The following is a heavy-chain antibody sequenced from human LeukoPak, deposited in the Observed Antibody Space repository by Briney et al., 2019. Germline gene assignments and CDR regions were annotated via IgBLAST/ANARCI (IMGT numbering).Heavy chain of an antibody. Sequence: GGSLRLSCAASGFTFSSYAMSWVRQAPGKGLEWVSGISDSGGSTYYADSAKGRFTISRDNSKNTLYLQMNSLRAEDTAVYYCAKDRVKINPIAAAYYFDYWGQGTLVTVSS. CDR1: GFTFSSYA. V-gene: IGHV3-23*01. CDR3: AKDRVKINPIAAAYYFDY. D-gene: IGHD6-13*01. J-gene: IGHJ4*02. CDR2: ISDSGGST.